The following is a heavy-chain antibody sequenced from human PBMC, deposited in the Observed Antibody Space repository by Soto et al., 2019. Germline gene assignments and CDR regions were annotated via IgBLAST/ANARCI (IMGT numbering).Heavy chain of an antibody. CDR1: GFTFSIYA. Sequence: QVQLVESGGGVVQPGRSLRLSCEASGFTFSIYAMHWVRQAPGKGLEWVAVITYDGTNKYHADSVKGRLTISRDNSKNTLYLQMNSLRAEDTAVYYCASAKRHCTGGSCYSSVFYVMDVWGQGTTVTVSS. D-gene: IGHD2-15*01. CDR3: ASAKRHCTGGSCYSSVFYVMDV. J-gene: IGHJ6*02. CDR2: ITYDGTNK. V-gene: IGHV3-30-3*01.